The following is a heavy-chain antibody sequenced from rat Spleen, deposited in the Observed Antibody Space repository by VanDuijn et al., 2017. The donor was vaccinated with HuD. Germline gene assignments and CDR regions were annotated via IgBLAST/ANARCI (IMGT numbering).Heavy chain of an antibody. D-gene: IGHD1-4*01. J-gene: IGHJ2*01. CDR1: GFTLSDHY. Sequence: EVQLVETGGGLVQPGRSLKLSCAASGFTLSDHYMAWVRQAPTKGLEWVASISSGGGGTYYPDSVKGRFTVSRDNAKTTLYLQMDSLRSEDTATYYCARWTYTRRGIDYWGQGVMVTVSS. CDR2: ISSGGGGT. V-gene: IGHV5-25*01. CDR3: ARWTYTRRGIDY.